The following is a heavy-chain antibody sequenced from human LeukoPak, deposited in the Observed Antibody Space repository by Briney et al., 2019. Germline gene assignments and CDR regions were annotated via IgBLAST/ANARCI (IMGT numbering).Heavy chain of an antibody. J-gene: IGHJ4*02. CDR1: GDSFSSVTDY. D-gene: IGHD6-19*01. CDR2: VDYSGGT. CDR3: AGERGEEYSSGWYKTNYFDN. Sequence: SETLSLTCTVSGDSFSSVTDYWAWIRQPPGKGLEWIASVDYSGGTYYNPSLESRVAISADMSKNQFSLKLTSVTGADTAVYYCAGERGEEYSSGWYKTNYFDNWGQGIRVTVSS. V-gene: IGHV4-39*07.